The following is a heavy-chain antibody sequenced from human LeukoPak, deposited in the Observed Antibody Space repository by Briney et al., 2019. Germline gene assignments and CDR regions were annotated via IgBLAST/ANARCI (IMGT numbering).Heavy chain of an antibody. CDR1: GFSFSSYA. V-gene: IGHV3-23*01. CDR3: AKARDSSHCNYGMDV. J-gene: IGHJ6*02. CDR2: ISGSGGIT. D-gene: IGHD2-21*02. Sequence: PGGSLRLSCAASGFSFSSYAMTWVRQAPGKGLEWVSGISGSGGITYYADSVKGRFTISRDNSKNTLYLQMNSLRAEDTAVYYCAKARDSSHCNYGMDVWGQGTTVTVSS.